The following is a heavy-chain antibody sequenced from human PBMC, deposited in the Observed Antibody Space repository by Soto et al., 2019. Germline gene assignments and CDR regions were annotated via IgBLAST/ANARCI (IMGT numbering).Heavy chain of an antibody. V-gene: IGHV3-30-3*01. Sequence: PWGSLRLSCAASGFTFSSYAMHWVRQAPGKGLEWVAVISYDGSNKYYADSVKGRFTISRDNSKNTLYLQMNSLRAEDTAVYYCARIFADPSGYDYYYGMDVWGQGTTVTVSS. CDR1: GFTFSSYA. J-gene: IGHJ6*02. CDR2: ISYDGSNK. CDR3: ARIFADPSGYDYYYGMDV. D-gene: IGHD3-3*01.